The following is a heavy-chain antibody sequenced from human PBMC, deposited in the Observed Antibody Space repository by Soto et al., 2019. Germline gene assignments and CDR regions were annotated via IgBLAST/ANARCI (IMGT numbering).Heavy chain of an antibody. J-gene: IGHJ6*02. CDR1: GFTFSRYC. V-gene: IGHV3-7*03. CDR3: ARGVWPGYYGMDV. Sequence: EVQLVESGGGLVQPGGFLRLSCAASGFTFSRYCMSWVRQAPGKGLEWVANIKQDGSEKYYVDSVKGRFTISRDNAKNSLYLQMNSLRAEDTAIYYCARGVWPGYYGMDVWGQGTTVTVSS. CDR2: IKQDGSEK. D-gene: IGHD2-21*01.